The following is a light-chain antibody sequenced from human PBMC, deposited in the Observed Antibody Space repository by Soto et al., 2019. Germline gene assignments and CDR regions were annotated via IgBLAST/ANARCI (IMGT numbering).Light chain of an antibody. J-gene: IGKJ1*01. V-gene: IGKV1-5*01. Sequence: EIEMTQSPSTLSASVGDRVTITCRASQSISSWLAWYQQKPGKAPKLLIYGASSLETGIPARFSGSGSGTEFTLTISSLQPDDFATYYCQQYNSYSWTFGQGTKVDIK. CDR1: QSISSW. CDR3: QQYNSYSWT. CDR2: GAS.